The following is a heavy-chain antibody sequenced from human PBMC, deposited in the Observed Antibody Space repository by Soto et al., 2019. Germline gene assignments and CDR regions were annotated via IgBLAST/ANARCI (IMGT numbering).Heavy chain of an antibody. CDR3: ARHGAATGTKWYFDL. Sequence: QLQLQESGPGLVKPSETLSLTCAVSGGSISSSSYYWGWIRQPPGKGLEWIVSHYHSGNTYYIPSLNSRVTISVDTSKNDFSLKLTSVTAADTAVYYCARHGAATGTKWYFDLWGRGTLVTVSP. D-gene: IGHD6-25*01. CDR2: HYHSGNT. CDR1: GGSISSSSYY. V-gene: IGHV4-39*01. J-gene: IGHJ2*01.